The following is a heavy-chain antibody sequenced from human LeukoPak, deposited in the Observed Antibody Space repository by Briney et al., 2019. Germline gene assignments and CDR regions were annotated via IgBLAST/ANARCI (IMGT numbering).Heavy chain of an antibody. CDR2: INGDGSST. V-gene: IGHV3-74*01. D-gene: IGHD1/OR15-1a*01. Sequence: PGGSLRLSCAASGFTFNSYWMHWVRQVPGKGLVWVSRINGDGSSTNYADSVKGRFTISRDNARNTLYLQMNSLRADDTAVYYCARSIGPPNNDAFDVWGQGTMVAVSS. CDR3: ARSIGPPNNDAFDV. J-gene: IGHJ3*01. CDR1: GFTFNSYW.